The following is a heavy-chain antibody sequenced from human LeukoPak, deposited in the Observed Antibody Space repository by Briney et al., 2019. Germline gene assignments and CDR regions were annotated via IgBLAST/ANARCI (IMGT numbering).Heavy chain of an antibody. D-gene: IGHD1-26*01. Sequence: SETLSLTCNVSGVSISSSSYYWGWIRQPPRKGLEWIGSIYSSGSTNYNPSLKSRVTISVDTSKNQFSLKLSSVTAADTAVYYCARRGRYSGSYFDYWGQGTLVTVSS. J-gene: IGHJ4*02. CDR2: IYSSGST. V-gene: IGHV4-39*07. CDR1: GVSISSSSYY. CDR3: ARRGRYSGSYFDY.